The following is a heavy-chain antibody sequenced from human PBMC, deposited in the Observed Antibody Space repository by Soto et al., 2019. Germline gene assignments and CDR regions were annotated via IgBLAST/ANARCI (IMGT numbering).Heavy chain of an antibody. CDR3: ARIQLERRNYFYGMDV. CDR1: EGNSRGHY. CDR2: IYTTGSS. D-gene: IGHD1-1*01. V-gene: IGHV4-4*07. J-gene: IGHJ6*02. Sequence: SETLSLTCSVSEGNSRGHYCRWIRQPAGKGLEWIGRIYTTGSSNYNPSLKSRVTMSVDTSKNQFSLKLSSVTAADTAVYYCARIQLERRNYFYGMDVWGQGTTVTVS.